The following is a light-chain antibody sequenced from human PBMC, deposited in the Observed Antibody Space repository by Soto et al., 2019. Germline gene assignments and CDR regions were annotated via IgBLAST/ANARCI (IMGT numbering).Light chain of an antibody. CDR3: QQYGSSPWT. Sequence: EIVLTQSPGTLSLSPGERATLSCRASQSVSSNYLAWYQQKPGQAPRLLIYGASSRATGIPDRFRGSGSGTGFTLTISRLEPEDFAVYYCQQYGSSPWTFGQGTKVEIK. CDR2: GAS. V-gene: IGKV3-20*01. J-gene: IGKJ1*01. CDR1: QSVSSNY.